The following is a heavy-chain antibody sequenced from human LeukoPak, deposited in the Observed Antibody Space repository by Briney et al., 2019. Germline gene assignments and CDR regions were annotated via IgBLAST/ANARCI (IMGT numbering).Heavy chain of an antibody. CDR2: INSNSGGT. D-gene: IGHD5-18*01. Sequence: ASVKVSCKASGYTFTGYYMHWVRQAPGQGLEWMGWINSNSGGTNYAQKFQGRVTMTRDTSISTAYMELSRLRSDDTAVSYCARGPLWPSYYFDYWGQGTLVTVSS. V-gene: IGHV1-2*02. CDR3: ARGPLWPSYYFDY. CDR1: GYTFTGYY. J-gene: IGHJ4*02.